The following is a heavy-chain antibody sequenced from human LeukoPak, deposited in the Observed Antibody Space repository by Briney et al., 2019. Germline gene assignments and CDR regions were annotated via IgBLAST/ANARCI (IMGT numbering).Heavy chain of an antibody. V-gene: IGHV5-10-1*01. D-gene: IGHD5-24*01. CDR2: IDPSDSYT. J-gene: IGHJ4*02. CDR1: GYIFTSYW. CDR3: ARQRWPDY. Sequence: GESLKISCKGSGYIFTSYWITWVRQMPGKGLEWMGRIDPSDSYTNYSPSFQGHVTIPADKSLSTAYLQWSSLKASDTAMYYCARQRWPDYWGQGTLVTVSS.